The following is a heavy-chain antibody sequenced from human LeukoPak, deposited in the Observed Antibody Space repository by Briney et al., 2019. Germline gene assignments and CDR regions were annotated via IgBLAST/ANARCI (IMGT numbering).Heavy chain of an antibody. Sequence: GASVKVSCKASGYTFTGYYMHWVRQAPGQGLEWMGWINPNSGGTNYAQKFQGWVTMTRDTSISTAYMELSRLRSDDTAVYYCARVAGSSQYCSSTSCYTGLGYWGQGTLVTVSS. J-gene: IGHJ4*02. V-gene: IGHV1-2*04. CDR2: INPNSGGT. D-gene: IGHD2-2*02. CDR3: ARVAGSSQYCSSTSCYTGLGY. CDR1: GYTFTGYY.